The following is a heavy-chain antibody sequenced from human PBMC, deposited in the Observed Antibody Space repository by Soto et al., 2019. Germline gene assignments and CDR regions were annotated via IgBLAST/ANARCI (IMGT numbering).Heavy chain of an antibody. V-gene: IGHV3-53*01. CDR3: ARGHGYYDSSGYYYDFDY. CDR1: GFTVSSNY. Sequence: LRLSCAASGFTVSSNYMSWVRQAPGKGLEWVSVIYSGGSTYYADSVKGRFTISRDNSKNTLYLQMNSLRAEDTAVYYCARGHGYYDSSGYYYDFDYWGQGALVTVSS. J-gene: IGHJ4*02. D-gene: IGHD3-22*01. CDR2: IYSGGST.